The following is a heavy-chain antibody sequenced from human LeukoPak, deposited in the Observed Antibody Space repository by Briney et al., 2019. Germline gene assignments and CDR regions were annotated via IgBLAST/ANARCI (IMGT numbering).Heavy chain of an antibody. D-gene: IGHD5-24*01. CDR3: ARDRDGYNYYFDY. CDR2: IYYSGST. CDR1: GGPISSSPYY. J-gene: IGHJ4*02. V-gene: IGHV4-39*07. Sequence: SETLSLTCTVSGGPISSSPYYWGWIRQPPGKGLEWIGSIYYSGSTYYNPSLKSRVTISTDTSKNQFSLKLRSVTAADTAVYYCARDRDGYNYYFDYWGQGTLVTVSS.